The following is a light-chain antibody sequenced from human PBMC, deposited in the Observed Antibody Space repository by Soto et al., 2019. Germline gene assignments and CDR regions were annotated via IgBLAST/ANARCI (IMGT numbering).Light chain of an antibody. CDR3: CSFAGSYSYL. J-gene: IGLJ1*01. CDR1: SSDVGRYDY. CDR2: DVT. V-gene: IGLV2-11*01. Sequence: QSALTQPRSVSASPGQSVTISCTGTSSDVGRYDYVSWYQQHPGKAPKLIVYDVTERPSGVPDRFSGSKSGNTASLTISGLQAEDEADYSCCSFAGSYSYLFGTGTKVTVL.